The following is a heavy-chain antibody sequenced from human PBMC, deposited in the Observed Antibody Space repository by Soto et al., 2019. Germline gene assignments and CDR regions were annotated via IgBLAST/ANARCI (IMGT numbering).Heavy chain of an antibody. J-gene: IGHJ6*02. D-gene: IGHD2-2*01. CDR2: IIPIFGTA. Sequence: AVKVSCKASSGTCSSYSISWVRQPPGQGLVWRVGIIPIFGTANYAQKFQGRVTITADESTSTAYMELSSLRSEDTAVYYCARVGYDIVVVPAASNYYYYGMDVWGQGTTVTVSS. CDR1: SGTCSSYS. V-gene: IGHV1-69*13. CDR3: ARVGYDIVVVPAASNYYYYGMDV.